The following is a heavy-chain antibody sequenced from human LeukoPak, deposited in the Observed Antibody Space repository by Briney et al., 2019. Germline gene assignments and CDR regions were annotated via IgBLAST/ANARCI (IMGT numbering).Heavy chain of an antibody. J-gene: IGHJ4*02. V-gene: IGHV4-39*01. CDR3: ARQLGYCSSTSCYADKVDY. CDR1: AGSISSSSYY. CDR2: IYYSGST. D-gene: IGHD2-2*01. Sequence: SEALSLTCTVSAGSISSSSYYWGWIRQPPGKRLEWIGSIYYSGSTYYNPSLKSRVTISVDTSKNQFSLKLSSVTAADTAVYYCARQLGYCSSTSCYADKVDYWGQGTLVTVSS.